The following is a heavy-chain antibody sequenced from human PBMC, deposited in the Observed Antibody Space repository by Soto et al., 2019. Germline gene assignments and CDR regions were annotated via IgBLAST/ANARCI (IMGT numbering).Heavy chain of an antibody. J-gene: IGHJ6*02. D-gene: IGHD3-10*01. Sequence: EVQLVESGGGLVQPGGSLRLSCAASEFTFSSYWMHWVRQAPGKGLMWVSRINSDGSGTSYADSVKGRFTISRDNAKNTLYLQLNSLRVEDTDVYYCARGWVEYGSGSYDDWGQGTTVTVSS. CDR3: ARGWVEYGSGSYDD. V-gene: IGHV3-74*01. CDR2: INSDGSGT. CDR1: EFTFSSYW.